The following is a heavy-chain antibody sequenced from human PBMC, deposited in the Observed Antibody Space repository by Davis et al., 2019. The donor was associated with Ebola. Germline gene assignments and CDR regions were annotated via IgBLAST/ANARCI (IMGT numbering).Heavy chain of an antibody. CDR3: ARDNMVQGIH. D-gene: IGHD3-10*01. J-gene: IGHJ4*02. CDR1: GFTFSSYG. V-gene: IGHV3-33*01. Sequence: GESLKISCAASGFTFSSYGMHWVRQAPGKGLEWVAVIWYDGSNKYYADSVKGRFTISRDNSKNTLYLQMNSLRAEDTAVYYCARDNMVQGIHWGQGTLVTVSS. CDR2: IWYDGSNK.